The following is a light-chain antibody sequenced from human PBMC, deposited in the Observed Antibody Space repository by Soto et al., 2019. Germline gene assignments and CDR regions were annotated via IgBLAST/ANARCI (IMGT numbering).Light chain of an antibody. V-gene: IGKV1-39*01. CDR3: QQSYSTLSIT. Sequence: DIQMTQSPSSLSASVGDRVTITCRASESISRHLNWYQQKPGKAPKLLIYAAFSLQNGVPSRFSGGGSGTDFSLTISNLQPEDFATYYCQQSYSTLSITFGQGTRLEIK. CDR2: AAF. J-gene: IGKJ5*01. CDR1: ESISRH.